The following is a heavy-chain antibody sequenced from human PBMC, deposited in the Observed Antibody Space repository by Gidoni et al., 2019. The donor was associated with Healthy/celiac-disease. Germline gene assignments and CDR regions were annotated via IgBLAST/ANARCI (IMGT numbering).Heavy chain of an antibody. CDR3: TRGYGWGMENYYFYYGMDV. J-gene: IGHJ6*02. CDR2: IRRKVSGATT. CDR1: GFIFGDYA. V-gene: IGHV3-49*03. Sequence: TSTGFIFGDYAVSWFRQAPGKGLEWICFIRRKVSGATTEYAASVKGRFTISRDDSKSIAYLQMNSLKAEDTAVYYCTRGYGWGMENYYFYYGMDVWGQGTTVTVS. D-gene: IGHD3-10*01.